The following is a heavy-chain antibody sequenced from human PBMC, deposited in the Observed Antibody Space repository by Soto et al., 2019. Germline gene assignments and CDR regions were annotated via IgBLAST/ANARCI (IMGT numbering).Heavy chain of an antibody. CDR1: GYTFSNYG. Sequence: ASVKVSCKASGYTFSNYGITWVRQAPGQGLEWMGWVSAYNRNTNYAQKFEDRVTMTTDTSTGTAYMELSSLRSEDTAVYYCAREKSSGYYYDYWGQGTLVTVSS. CDR3: AREKSSGYYYDY. D-gene: IGHD3-22*01. J-gene: IGHJ4*02. CDR2: VSAYNRNT. V-gene: IGHV1-18*04.